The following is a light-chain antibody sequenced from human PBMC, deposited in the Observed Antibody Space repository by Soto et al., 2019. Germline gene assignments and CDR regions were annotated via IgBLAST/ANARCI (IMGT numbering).Light chain of an antibody. V-gene: IGKV3-20*01. CDR2: DAS. Sequence: EIVLTQSPGTLSLSPGERATLSCRASQTVANNYLAWYQQKPGQAPRLLIDDASNRATDIPDRFSGTGSGTDFTLTISRLEPEDFAVYYCHQCATSPLTFGGGTKVEI. CDR3: HQCATSPLT. J-gene: IGKJ4*01. CDR1: QTVANNY.